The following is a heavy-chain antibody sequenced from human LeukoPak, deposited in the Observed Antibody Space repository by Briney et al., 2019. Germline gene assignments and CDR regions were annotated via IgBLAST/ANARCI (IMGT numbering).Heavy chain of an antibody. CDR2: IFDGGGT. CDR3: AGDSSGPAF. D-gene: IGHD3-22*01. CDR1: GFIVSNYY. Sequence: GGSLILSCAASGFIVSNYYMSWVRQAPGKGLEWVSVIFDGGGTFYSDSVKGRFTVSTDYSKNTLYLQMNSLRAADTAVYYCAGDSSGPAFWGQGTLVTVAS. V-gene: IGHV3-53*01. J-gene: IGHJ4*02.